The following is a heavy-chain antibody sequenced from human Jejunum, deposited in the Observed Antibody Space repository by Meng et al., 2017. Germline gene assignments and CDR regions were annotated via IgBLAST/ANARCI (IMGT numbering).Heavy chain of an antibody. D-gene: IGHD6-13*01. CDR1: GFTFNSYG. CDR2: IRNDGSDD. Sequence: GESLKISCAVSGFTFNSYGMHWVRQAPGKGLEWVAVIRNDGSDDYYADSVKGRFTISRDNAKNTVYLQMSSLRAEDTAIYYCARESSWTAPGGWTPKDYFDDWGQGTPVTVSS. J-gene: IGHJ4*01. V-gene: IGHV3-33*01. CDR3: ARESSWTAPGGWTPKDYFDD.